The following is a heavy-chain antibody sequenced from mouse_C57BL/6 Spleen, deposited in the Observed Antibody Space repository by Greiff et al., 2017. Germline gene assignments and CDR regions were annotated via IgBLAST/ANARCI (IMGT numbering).Heavy chain of an antibody. CDR3: AGDGCSPYWYMDV. Sequence: QVQLQQSGPELVKPGASVKISCKASGYAFSSSWMNWVKQRPGKGLEWIGRIYPGDGNTNYNEKFKGKATLTADKSSSTAYMQLSSLTSEDSAVYYCAGDGCSPYWYMDVWGTGTTVTVSS. D-gene: IGHD1-1*01. V-gene: IGHV1-82*01. J-gene: IGHJ1*03. CDR2: IYPGDGNT. CDR1: GYAFSSSW.